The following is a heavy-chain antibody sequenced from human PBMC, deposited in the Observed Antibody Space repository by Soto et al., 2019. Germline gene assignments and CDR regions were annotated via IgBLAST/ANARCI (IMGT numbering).Heavy chain of an antibody. V-gene: IGHV2-5*01. J-gene: IGHJ4*02. CDR3: AQVDDVAALFAY. D-gene: IGHD6-25*01. CDR1: GFSLSTTGEG. Sequence: QSTLKESGPTLVKPTQTLTLTCTFSGFSLSTTGEGVGWIRQPPGKALEWLAVIYWNDDKSYSPSLKSRLTISKDTSKKQVVLTMMNMAPVDTSTYYCAQVDDVAALFAYLGQGTLVTVSS. CDR2: IYWNDDK.